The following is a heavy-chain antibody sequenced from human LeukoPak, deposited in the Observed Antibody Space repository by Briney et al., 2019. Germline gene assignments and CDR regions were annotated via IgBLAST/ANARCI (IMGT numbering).Heavy chain of an antibody. CDR1: GGSISSSNW. V-gene: IGHV4-4*02. J-gene: IGHJ6*02. D-gene: IGHD5-12*01. CDR3: ARDARSGYARPHYYGMDV. CDR2: IYHSGST. Sequence: SGTLSLTCAVSGGSISSSNWWSWVRQPPGKGLEWIGEIYHSGSTNYNPSLKSRVTISVDKSKNQFSLKLSSVTAADTAVYYCARDARSGYARPHYYGMDVWGQGTTVTVSS.